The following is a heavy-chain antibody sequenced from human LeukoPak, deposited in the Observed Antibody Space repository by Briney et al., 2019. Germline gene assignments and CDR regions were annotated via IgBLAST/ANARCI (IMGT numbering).Heavy chain of an antibody. Sequence: GGSLRLSCAASGFSFNSDWMDWVRQAPGKGLEWVANIKHDESEKDYLDSVKGRFTISRDNAQNSLYLQMNGLRVEDTAVYYCTRRLDDWGQGTLVTVSS. CDR1: GFSFNSDW. V-gene: IGHV3-7*01. CDR2: IKHDESEK. CDR3: TRRLDD. J-gene: IGHJ4*02. D-gene: IGHD3-16*01.